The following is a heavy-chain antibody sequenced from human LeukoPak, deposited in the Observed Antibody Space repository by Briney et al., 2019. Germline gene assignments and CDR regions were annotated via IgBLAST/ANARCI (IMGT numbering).Heavy chain of an antibody. CDR3: ARPKTYSSGWFDP. D-gene: IGHD6-19*01. V-gene: IGHV3-21*01. Sequence: GGSLRLSCEASGFTFSSFSMNWVRQAPGKGLEWISSISSGSTYIHYADSVKGRFTISRDNAKNSLYLQMNSLRAEDTAVYYCARPKTYSSGWFDPWGQGTLVTVSS. CDR1: GFTFSSFS. J-gene: IGHJ5*02. CDR2: ISSGSTYI.